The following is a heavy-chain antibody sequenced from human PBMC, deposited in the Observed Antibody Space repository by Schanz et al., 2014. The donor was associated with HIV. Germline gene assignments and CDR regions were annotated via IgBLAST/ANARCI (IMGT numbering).Heavy chain of an antibody. CDR3: AKPEYDSSGNSQSHFDY. V-gene: IGHV3-33*05. CDR2: ISYDGRNK. Sequence: QVRLVESGGGVVRPGRSLRLSCAASGFTFDSYGMHWVRQAPGKGLEWVAVISYDGRNKYYADSVKGRFTISRDNSKNTLYLQMTTLRTEDTAVYYGAKPEYDSSGNSQSHFDYWGQGTLVTVSS. J-gene: IGHJ4*02. D-gene: IGHD3-22*01. CDR1: GFTFDSYG.